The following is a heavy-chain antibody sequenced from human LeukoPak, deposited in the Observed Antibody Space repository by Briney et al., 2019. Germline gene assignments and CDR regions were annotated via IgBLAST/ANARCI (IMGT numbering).Heavy chain of an antibody. Sequence: GGSLRLSCAASGFTFSSYWMHWVRQAPGKGLVWVSLINSDGSSTSYADSVKGRFTISRDNAKNTLYLQMNSLRAEDTAVYYCARGEHSSGWQRPDYWGQGTLVTVSS. CDR2: INSDGSST. D-gene: IGHD6-19*01. CDR1: GFTFSSYW. CDR3: ARGEHSSGWQRPDY. J-gene: IGHJ4*02. V-gene: IGHV3-74*01.